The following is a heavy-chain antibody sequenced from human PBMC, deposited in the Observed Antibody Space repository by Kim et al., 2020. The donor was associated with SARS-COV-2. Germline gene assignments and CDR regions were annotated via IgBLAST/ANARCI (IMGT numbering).Heavy chain of an antibody. J-gene: IGHJ3*01. V-gene: IGHV3-9*01. Sequence: GGSLRLSCAASGFTFDDYAMHWVRQAPGKGLEWVSRISRNSGEREYVDSVKGRFTVSRDNAKNTLILQMNSLRAEDTAFYYCAKELRAYGSMAADGDGGNAFDQWGQGIMVIVSS. CDR2: ISRNSGER. CDR1: GFTFDDYA. D-gene: IGHD6-13*01. CDR3: AKELRAYGSMAADGDGGNAFDQ.